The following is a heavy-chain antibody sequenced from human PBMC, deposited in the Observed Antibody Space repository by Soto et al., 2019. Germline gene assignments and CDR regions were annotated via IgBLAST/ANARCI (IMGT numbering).Heavy chain of an antibody. V-gene: IGHV2-5*02. Sequence: QITLKESGPTLVKPTQTLTLTCTFSGFSLSTSGVAVGWIRQPPGKALEWLALIYRDDDKRYIPSLRSRLTITKDTSKDQVVLTMTKMDPVDTATYFCAYIVYNNYHYQNGVDVWGQGTTVTVSS. CDR2: IYRDDDK. CDR3: AYIVYNNYHYQNGVDV. J-gene: IGHJ6*02. CDR1: GFSLSTSGVA. D-gene: IGHD1-1*01.